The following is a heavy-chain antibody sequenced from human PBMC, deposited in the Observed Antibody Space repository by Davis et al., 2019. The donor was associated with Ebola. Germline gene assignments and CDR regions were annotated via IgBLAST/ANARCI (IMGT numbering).Heavy chain of an antibody. CDR1: GFTFSSYA. V-gene: IGHV3-23*01. CDR3: AKTYCSRASCSWEHHYYYFYMDV. CDR2: VSGSGASP. Sequence: PGGSLRLSCAASGFTFSSYAMTWVRQAPGRGLEWVSSVSGSGASPYYADSVNGRFTISRDNSKNTLYLQMNSLRAEDTAIYYCAKTYCSRASCSWEHHYYYFYMDVWGKGATVSVSS. D-gene: IGHD2-2*01. J-gene: IGHJ6*03.